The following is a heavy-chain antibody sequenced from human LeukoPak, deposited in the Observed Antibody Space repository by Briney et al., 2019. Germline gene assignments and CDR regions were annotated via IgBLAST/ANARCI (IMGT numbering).Heavy chain of an antibody. CDR3: ARAERYYGSGSSFDP. D-gene: IGHD3-10*01. J-gene: IGHJ5*02. CDR2: IIPIFGTA. CDR1: GYTFTNYG. Sequence: ASVKVSCKTSGYTFTNYGISWVRQAPGQGLEWMGGIIPIFGTANYAQKFQGRVTITADKSTSTAYMELSSLRSEDTAVYYCARAERYYGSGSSFDPWGQGTLVTVSS. V-gene: IGHV1-69*06.